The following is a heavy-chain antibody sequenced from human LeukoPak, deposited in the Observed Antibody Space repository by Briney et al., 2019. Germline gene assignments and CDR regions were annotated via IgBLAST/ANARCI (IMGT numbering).Heavy chain of an antibody. Sequence: TPSLTRPVSGGSLRRYYRGWVPPPPGEGLGWVGYIYYSGSTNYNPSLKSRVTISVDTSKNQFSLKLSSVTAADTAVYYCARGGDYYDSFYDYWGQGTLVTVSS. CDR3: ARGGDYYDSFYDY. V-gene: IGHV4-59*01. J-gene: IGHJ4*02. CDR2: IYYSGST. D-gene: IGHD3-22*01. CDR1: GGSLRRYY.